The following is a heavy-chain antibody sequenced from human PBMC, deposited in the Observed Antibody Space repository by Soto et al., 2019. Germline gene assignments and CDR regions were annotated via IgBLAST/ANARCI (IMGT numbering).Heavy chain of an antibody. J-gene: IGHJ6*02. D-gene: IGHD3-16*01. V-gene: IGHV3-7*03. CDR2: IRQDGNEI. CDR1: GFTFNMYW. Sequence: LSLTCAASGFTFNMYWMTWVRQPPGKGLEWVANIRQDGNEIYYAASVEGRFTISRDNAKNSLFLQMDSLRADDTAVYYCARSQFRVSYDMDVWGQGATVTVSS. CDR3: ARSQFRVSYDMDV.